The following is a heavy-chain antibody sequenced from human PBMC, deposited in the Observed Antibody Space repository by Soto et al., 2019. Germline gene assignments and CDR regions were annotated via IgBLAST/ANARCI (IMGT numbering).Heavy chain of an antibody. CDR1: GFTISPYA. CDR3: AKDLYGDYVGDY. D-gene: IGHD4-17*01. V-gene: IGHV3-23*01. CDR2: INSSGGDT. J-gene: IGHJ4*02. Sequence: PGGSLRLSCAASGFTISPYAMTWVRQAPGKGLEWVSTINSSGGDTYYADSVKGRFTISRDNSKNTLYLQMNSLRAEDTAVYYCAKDLYGDYVGDYWGQGTLVTVSS.